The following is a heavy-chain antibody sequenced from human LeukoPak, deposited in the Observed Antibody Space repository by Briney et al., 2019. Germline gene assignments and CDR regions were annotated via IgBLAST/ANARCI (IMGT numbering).Heavy chain of an antibody. CDR3: ARDQRSESYYPWGWFDP. CDR1: GFAVSTNY. CDR2: IYSDGST. D-gene: IGHD1-26*01. J-gene: IGHJ5*02. V-gene: IGHV3-66*02. Sequence: GGSLRLSCAASGFAVSTNYLSWVRQAPGKGLEWVSVIYSDGSTYYTDSVKGRFTISRDNSKNTLYLQMNSLRPEDTAVYYCARDQRSESYYPWGWFDPWGQGTLVTVSP.